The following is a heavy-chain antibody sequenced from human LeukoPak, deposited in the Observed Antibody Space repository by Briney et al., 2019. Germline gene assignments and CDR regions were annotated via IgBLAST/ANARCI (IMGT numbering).Heavy chain of an antibody. V-gene: IGHV4-59*08. CDR3: ARRGLYYWYFDL. CDR1: GGSISTYY. J-gene: IGHJ2*01. CDR2: ISYSGST. Sequence: SESLSLTCTVSGGSISTYYWSWIRHSPGKGLEWIGYISYSGSTNYNPSLKSRVTISLDTSKSQFSLRLTSVTAADTAVYYCARRGLYYWYFDLWGRGALVTVSS. D-gene: IGHD3-16*01.